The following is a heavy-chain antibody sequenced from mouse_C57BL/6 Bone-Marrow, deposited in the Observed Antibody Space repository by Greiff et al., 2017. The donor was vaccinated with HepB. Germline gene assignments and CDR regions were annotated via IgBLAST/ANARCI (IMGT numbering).Heavy chain of an antibody. V-gene: IGHV5-17*01. J-gene: IGHJ2*01. CDR1: GFTFSDYG. CDR3: VYGGSFYFDY. Sequence: EVKVVESGGGLVKPGGSLKLSCAASGFTFSDYGMHWVRQAPEKGLEWVAYISSGSSTIYYADTVKGRFTISRDNATNTLFLQMTSLRSEDTAMYYCVYGGSFYFDYGGRGTTLTVSS. CDR2: ISSGSSTI. D-gene: IGHD1-1*01.